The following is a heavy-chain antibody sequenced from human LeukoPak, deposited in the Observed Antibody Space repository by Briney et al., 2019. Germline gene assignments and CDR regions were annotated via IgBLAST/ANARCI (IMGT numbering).Heavy chain of an antibody. J-gene: IGHJ4*02. Sequence: TETLSLTCSVSGGSMTNLYWTWIRQPPGKGLEWIGYIYYSGSTNYSPSHKSRVTMSIDTSKNKFSLNLSSVTAADTAVYYCARGGKYYDYVWGSYIFDYWGQGTLVTVSS. D-gene: IGHD3-16*01. CDR2: IYYSGST. CDR3: ARGGKYYDYVWGSYIFDY. V-gene: IGHV4-59*01. CDR1: GGSMTNLY.